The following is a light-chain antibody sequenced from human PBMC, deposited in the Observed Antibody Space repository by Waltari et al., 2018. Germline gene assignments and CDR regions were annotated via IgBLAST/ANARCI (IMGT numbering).Light chain of an antibody. V-gene: IGKV3-11*01. Sequence: EIVLTHSPATLSSSPGERATLPCRASQSVSSYLAWYQQKPGTAPRLLIYDASNRATGIPARFSGSGSGTDFTLTISSLEPEDFAVYYCQQRSNWITFGQGTRLEIK. CDR2: DAS. CDR3: QQRSNWIT. CDR1: QSVSSY. J-gene: IGKJ5*01.